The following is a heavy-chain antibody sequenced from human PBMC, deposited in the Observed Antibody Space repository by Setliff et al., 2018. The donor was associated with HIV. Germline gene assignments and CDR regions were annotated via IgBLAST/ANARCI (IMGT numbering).Heavy chain of an antibody. D-gene: IGHD5-12*01. V-gene: IGHV4-61*09. Sequence: SETLSLTCTVSGGSISSDSHYWNWIRQPAGKGLEWIGHIYTSGSTNYNPSLKSRVAISVDTSKIQFSLKLSSVTAADTAVYYCARSGYDPMPGAMAPILWYFDLWGRGTLVTVSS. CDR2: IYTSGST. J-gene: IGHJ2*01. CDR3: ARSGYDPMPGAMAPILWYFDL. CDR1: GGSISSDSHY.